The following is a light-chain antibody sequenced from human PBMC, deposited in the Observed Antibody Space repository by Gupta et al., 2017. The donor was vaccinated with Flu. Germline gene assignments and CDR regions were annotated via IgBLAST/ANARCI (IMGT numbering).Light chain of an antibody. J-gene: IGKJ2*01. V-gene: IGKV1-5*03. CDR3: QQYYSWPYT. Sequence: EIRMTQSPSPLPASVGDRVTITCRVSQSINSWLAWYRQIPGKAPKLLIYKASSLESGVPSRFSGSGSGTEFTLTISSLQPDDFATYFCQQYYSWPYTFGQGTKLEI. CDR1: QSINSW. CDR2: KAS.